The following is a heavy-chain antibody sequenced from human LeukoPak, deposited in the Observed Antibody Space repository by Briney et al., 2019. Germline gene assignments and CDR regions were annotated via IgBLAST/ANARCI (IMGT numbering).Heavy chain of an antibody. J-gene: IGHJ3*02. Sequence: GGSLRLSCVGSQFSFTKNWMHWVRQVPGKGLMWVSRISRDGTVTDYADSVKGRFAISRDNAKNTLYLEMNSLRGEDTGLFYCVREVGAPGSFDIWGQGTLVTVSS. CDR2: ISRDGTVT. CDR3: VREVGAPGSFDI. V-gene: IGHV3-74*01. CDR1: QFSFTKNW. D-gene: IGHD1-26*01.